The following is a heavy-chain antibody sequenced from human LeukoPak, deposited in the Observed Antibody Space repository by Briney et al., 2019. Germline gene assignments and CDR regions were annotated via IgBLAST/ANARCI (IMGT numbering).Heavy chain of an antibody. J-gene: IGHJ6*02. CDR1: GFTFSDYY. D-gene: IGHD3-22*01. V-gene: IGHV3-11*01. CDR2: ISSSGSTI. Sequence: GGSLRLSCAASGFTFSDYYMSWIRQAPGKGLEWVSYISSSGSTIYYADSVKGRFTISRDNAKNSLYLQMNSLRAEDTAVCYCARGPPYYYDSSGYRHYYYYGMDVWGQGTTVTVSS. CDR3: ARGPPYYYDSSGYRHYYYYGMDV.